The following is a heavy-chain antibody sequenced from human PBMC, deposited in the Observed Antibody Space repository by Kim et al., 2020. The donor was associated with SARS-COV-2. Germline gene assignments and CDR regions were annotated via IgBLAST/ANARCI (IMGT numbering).Heavy chain of an antibody. Sequence: ASVKVSCKASGYTFTSYYMHWVRQAPGQGLEWMGIINPSGGSTSYAQKFQGRVTMTRDTSTSTVYMELSSLRSEDTAVYYCAVRDTGYSSGWQSQYFDYWGQGTLVTVSS. D-gene: IGHD6-19*01. CDR3: AVRDTGYSSGWQSQYFDY. CDR2: INPSGGST. CDR1: GYTFTSYY. J-gene: IGHJ4*02. V-gene: IGHV1-46*01.